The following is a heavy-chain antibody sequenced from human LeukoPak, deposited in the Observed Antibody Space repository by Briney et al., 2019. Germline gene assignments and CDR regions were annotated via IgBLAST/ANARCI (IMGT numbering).Heavy chain of an antibody. D-gene: IGHD4/OR15-4a*01. J-gene: IGHJ4*02. Sequence: GGSLRLSCAASGFTFSNSALSWVRQAPGKGLEWVSDISGSGGSTYYADSVKGRFTISRDNSKNTLYLQMNSLRADDTAVYYCARRAGAYSHPYDYWGQGTLVTVSS. CDR3: ARRAGAYSHPYDY. V-gene: IGHV3-23*01. CDR2: ISGSGGST. CDR1: GFTFSNSA.